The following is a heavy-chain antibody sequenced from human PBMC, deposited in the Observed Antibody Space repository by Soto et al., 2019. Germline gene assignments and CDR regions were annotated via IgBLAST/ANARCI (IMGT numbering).Heavy chain of an antibody. CDR3: ARNVDSSSRYGRDLTYYYYYGMDV. Sequence: PGGSLRLSCAASGFTFSSYSMNWVRHAPGKGLEWVSSISSTSSYIYYADSVKGRFTISRDNAKNSLYLQMNSLRAEDTAVYYCARNVDSSSRYGRDLTYYYYYGMDVWGKGTTVTVSS. V-gene: IGHV3-21*01. D-gene: IGHD6-13*01. CDR2: ISSTSSYI. CDR1: GFTFSSYS. J-gene: IGHJ6*04.